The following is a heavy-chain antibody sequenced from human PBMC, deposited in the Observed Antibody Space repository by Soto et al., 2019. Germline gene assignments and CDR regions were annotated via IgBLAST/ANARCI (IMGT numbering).Heavy chain of an antibody. J-gene: IGHJ6*03. CDR2: IVVGSGNT. Sequence: SVKVSCKASGFTFTSSAMQWVRQARGQRLEWIGWIVVGSGNTNYAQKFQERVTITRDMSTSTAYMELSSLRSEDTAVYYCAADSEGVYYYMDVWGEGTTVTAP. CDR3: AADSEGVYYYMDV. V-gene: IGHV1-58*02. CDR1: GFTFTSSA. D-gene: IGHD2-8*01.